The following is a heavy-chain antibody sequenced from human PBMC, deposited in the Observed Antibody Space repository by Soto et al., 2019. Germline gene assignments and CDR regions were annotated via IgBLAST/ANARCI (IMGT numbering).Heavy chain of an antibody. D-gene: IGHD6-6*01. CDR2: TGLNGRTT. J-gene: IGHJ4*02. Sequence: RLSCAASGFTFSMSAMTWVRQAPGKGLEWVSTTGLNGRTTYYADSVKGRFTVSRDNSKNTLDLHMSSLRAEDTAVYYCATVHSTSRSFEYWGQGTLVTVSS. V-gene: IGHV3-23*01. CDR3: ATVHSTSRSFEY. CDR1: GFTFSMSA.